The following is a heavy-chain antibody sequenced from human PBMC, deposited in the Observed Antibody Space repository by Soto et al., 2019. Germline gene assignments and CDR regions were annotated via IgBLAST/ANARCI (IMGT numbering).Heavy chain of an antibody. CDR3: ARKYCGSYYVMALSVFDI. V-gene: IGHV3-33*01. D-gene: IGHD1-26*01. Sequence: GGSLRLSCAASGFTFSSYGMHWVRQAPGKGLEWVAVIWYDGSNKYYADSVKGRFTISRDNSKNTLYLQMNSLRAEDTAVYYCARKYCGSYYVMALSVFDIWGQGTMVTVSS. CDR1: GFTFSSYG. CDR2: IWYDGSNK. J-gene: IGHJ3*02.